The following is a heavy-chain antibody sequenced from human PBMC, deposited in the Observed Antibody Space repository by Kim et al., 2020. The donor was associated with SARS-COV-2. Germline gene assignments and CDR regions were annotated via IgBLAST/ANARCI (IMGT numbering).Heavy chain of an antibody. CDR1: EFTFSTYT. D-gene: IGHD2-2*01. CDR2: FRSSKSYE. CDR3: VVVPAATHLFDF. Sequence: GGSRRLSCVASEFTFSTYTMDWVRQAPGKGMEWVSAFRSSKSYENYADSVMGRFTISRDNAKNSLFLDMNSLRAEDTAVYYCVVVPAATHLFDFWGQGTIVTVSS. J-gene: IGHJ3*01. V-gene: IGHV3-21*01.